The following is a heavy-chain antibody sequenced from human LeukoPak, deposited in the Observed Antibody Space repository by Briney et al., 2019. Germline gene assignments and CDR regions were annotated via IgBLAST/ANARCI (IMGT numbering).Heavy chain of an antibody. D-gene: IGHD6-13*01. J-gene: IGHJ4*02. CDR2: ISGSGDTT. CDR3: AKDRGSSSCLDY. V-gene: IGHV3-23*01. Sequence: PGGSLRLSCAASGFTFKSYAMNWVRQAPGKGLQWVSVISGSGDTTYYADSVKGRVTTTRDNSRNTLYLQMSSLRAEDTALYYCAKDRGSSSCLDYWGQGTLVTVSS. CDR1: GFTFKSYA.